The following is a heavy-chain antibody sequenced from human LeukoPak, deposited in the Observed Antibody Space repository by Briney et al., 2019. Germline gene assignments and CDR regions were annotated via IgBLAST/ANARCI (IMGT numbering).Heavy chain of an antibody. V-gene: IGHV4-59*01. CDR2: IYYSRST. CDR3: ARGEGGLWGALFDY. J-gene: IGHJ4*02. Sequence: SETLSLTCTVSGGSISSYYWSWIRQPPGKGLEWIGYIYYSRSTNYNPSLKSRVTISVDTSKNQFSLKLSSVTAADTAVYYCARGEGGLWGALFDYWGQGTLVTVSS. D-gene: IGHD7-27*01. CDR1: GGSISSYY.